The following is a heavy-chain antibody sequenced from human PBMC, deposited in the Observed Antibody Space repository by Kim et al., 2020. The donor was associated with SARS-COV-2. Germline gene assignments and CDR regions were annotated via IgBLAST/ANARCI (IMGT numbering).Heavy chain of an antibody. CDR3: ARDWDIVVVPAAPRYYYYGMDV. D-gene: IGHD2-2*01. CDR2: ISAYNGNT. Sequence: ASVKVSCKASGYTFTSYGISWVRQAPGQGLEWMGWISAYNGNTNYAQKLQGRVTMTTDTSTSTAYMELRSLRSDDTAVYYCARDWDIVVVPAAPRYYYYGMDVWGQGTTVTVSS. J-gene: IGHJ6*02. V-gene: IGHV1-18*01. CDR1: GYTFTSYG.